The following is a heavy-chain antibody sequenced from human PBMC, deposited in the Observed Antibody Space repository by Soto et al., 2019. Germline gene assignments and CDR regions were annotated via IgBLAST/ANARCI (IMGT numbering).Heavy chain of an antibody. D-gene: IGHD5-18*01. CDR3: ATNNYGYVSTYSFDY. CDR2: ISYDASTK. CDR1: GFTFNSYA. J-gene: IGHJ4*02. Sequence: QVQLVASGGGVVQPGRTLRLTCAASGFTFNSYAMHWVRQAPGKGLEWVAVISYDASTKYYADSVKDRFTISRDNSKNALYLEMNCLRSDAMAVYYCATNNYGYVSTYSFDYWGQGNLVIVSS. V-gene: IGHV3-30*03.